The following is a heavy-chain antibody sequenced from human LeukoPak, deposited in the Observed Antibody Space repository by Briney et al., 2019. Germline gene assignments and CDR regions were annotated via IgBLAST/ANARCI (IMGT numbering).Heavy chain of an antibody. Sequence: SETLSLTCTVSGGSNSGNYWTWIRQPPGKGLDYIGHVFYTGSTNYSPSLKSRVTISIDTSKSHFSLKLTSVTAADTAVYYCARAVAVAGTFKFDFWGKGTLVTVSS. D-gene: IGHD6-19*01. J-gene: IGHJ4*02. CDR3: ARAVAVAGTFKFDF. V-gene: IGHV4-59*01. CDR1: GGSNSGNY. CDR2: VFYTGST.